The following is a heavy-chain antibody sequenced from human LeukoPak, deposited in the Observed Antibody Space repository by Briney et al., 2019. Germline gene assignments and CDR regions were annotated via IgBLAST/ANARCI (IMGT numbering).Heavy chain of an antibody. CDR1: GGSISSYY. Sequence: SETLSLTCTVSGGSISSYYWSWIRQPPGKGLEWIGYIYYSGSTNYNPSLKSRVTISVDTSKNQFSLKLSSVTAADTAVYYCAENKRGSKDAFDIWGQGTMVTVSS. V-gene: IGHV4-59*01. J-gene: IGHJ3*02. CDR2: IYYSGST. CDR3: AENKRGSKDAFDI. D-gene: IGHD1/OR15-1a*01.